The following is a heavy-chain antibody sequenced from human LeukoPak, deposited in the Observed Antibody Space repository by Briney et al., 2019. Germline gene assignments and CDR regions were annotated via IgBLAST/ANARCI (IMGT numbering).Heavy chain of an antibody. J-gene: IGHJ4*02. Sequence: PSETLSLTCAVPGYSISSGYYWGWIRQPPGKGLEWIGSIYHSGSTYYNPSLKSRVTISVDTSKNQFSLKLSSVTAADTAVYYCARAGVTPTYFDYWGQGTLVTVSS. V-gene: IGHV4-38-2*01. CDR3: ARAGVTPTYFDY. D-gene: IGHD2-21*02. CDR1: GYSISSGYY. CDR2: IYHSGST.